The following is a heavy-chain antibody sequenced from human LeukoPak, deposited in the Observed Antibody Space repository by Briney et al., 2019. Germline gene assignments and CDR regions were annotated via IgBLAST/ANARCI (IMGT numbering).Heavy chain of an antibody. Sequence: GRSLRLSCAASGFTFSNYGMRWVRQAPGKGLEWVAVISYDGSNKYYADSVKGRFTISRDNSKNTLYLQMNSLRAEDTAVYYCAKDSSLAAADYWGQGTLVTVSS. CDR1: GFTFSNYG. V-gene: IGHV3-30*18. CDR2: ISYDGSNK. D-gene: IGHD6-13*01. CDR3: AKDSSLAAADY. J-gene: IGHJ4*02.